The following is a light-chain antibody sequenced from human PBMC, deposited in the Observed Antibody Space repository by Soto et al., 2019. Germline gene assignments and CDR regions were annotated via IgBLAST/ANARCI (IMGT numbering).Light chain of an antibody. Sequence: IVMTQSPDSLAVSLGERATINCKSSQSLLYSSNNKNYLAWYQQKPGQPPKLLIYWASTRESGVPDRFSGSGSGTDFTLTISSLQAEDVAVYYCQQYYSNTELTLGRGTKVDI. CDR3: QQYYSNTELT. V-gene: IGKV4-1*01. CDR2: WAS. CDR1: QSLLYSSNNKNY. J-gene: IGKJ4*01.